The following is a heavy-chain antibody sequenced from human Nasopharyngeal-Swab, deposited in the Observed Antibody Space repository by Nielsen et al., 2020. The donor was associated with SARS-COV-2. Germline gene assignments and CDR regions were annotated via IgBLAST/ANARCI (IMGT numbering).Heavy chain of an antibody. J-gene: IGHJ6*02. CDR3: ARDLGYNSSWYTSYKSYGMDV. CDR2: IIPIFGTA. Sequence: SVKVSCKASGGTFSSYAISWVRQAPGQGLEWMGGIIPIFGTANYAQKFQGRVTITADESTSTAYMELSSLRSEDTAVYYCARDLGYNSSWYTSYKSYGMDVWGQGTTVTVSS. V-gene: IGHV1-69*13. D-gene: IGHD6-13*01. CDR1: GGTFSSYA.